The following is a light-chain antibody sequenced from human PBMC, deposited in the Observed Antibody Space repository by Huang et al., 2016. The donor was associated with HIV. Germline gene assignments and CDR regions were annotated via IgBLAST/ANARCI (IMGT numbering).Light chain of an antibody. CDR1: QSVLYSSNNKNY. J-gene: IGKJ5*01. CDR2: WAS. Sequence: DIVMTQSPDSLAVSLGERATINCKSSQSVLYSSNNKNYLAWYQQKPGQPPKRLIYWASTRESGVPDRCSGSGSGTDFTLTISSLQAEDVAVYYCQQYYSTLPITFGQGTRLEIK. CDR3: QQYYSTLPIT. V-gene: IGKV4-1*01.